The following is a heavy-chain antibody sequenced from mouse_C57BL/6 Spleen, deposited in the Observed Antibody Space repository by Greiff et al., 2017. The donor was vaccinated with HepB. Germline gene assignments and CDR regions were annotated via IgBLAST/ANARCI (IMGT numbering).Heavy chain of an antibody. CDR3: ARDLLSGYFDY. CDR1: GYAFSSYW. D-gene: IGHD1-1*02. Sequence: QVQLKESGAELVKPGASVKISCKASGYAFSSYWMNWVKQRPGKGLEWIGQIYPGDGDTNYNGKFKGKATLTADKSSSTAYMQLSSLTSEDSAVYFCARDLLSGYFDYWGQGTTLTVSS. J-gene: IGHJ2*01. V-gene: IGHV1-80*01. CDR2: IYPGDGDT.